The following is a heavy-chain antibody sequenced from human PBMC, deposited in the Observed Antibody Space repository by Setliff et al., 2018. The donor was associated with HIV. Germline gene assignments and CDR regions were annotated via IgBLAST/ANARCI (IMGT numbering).Heavy chain of an antibody. CDR2: ISSSSYGTST. CDR3: ARDPSISYSTSPNLDY. J-gene: IGHJ4*02. Sequence: PGESLKISCAASGFTFSSYSMNWVRQAPGKGLEWVSSISSSSYGTSTSYADSVKGRFTISRDNAKNTLYLQMNSLRAEDTAVYYCARDPSISYSTSPNLDYWGQGTLVTVSS. V-gene: IGHV3-21*03. D-gene: IGHD6-6*01. CDR1: GFTFSSYS.